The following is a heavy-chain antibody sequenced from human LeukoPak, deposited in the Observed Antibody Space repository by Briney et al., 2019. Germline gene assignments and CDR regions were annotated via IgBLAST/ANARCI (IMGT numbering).Heavy chain of an antibody. Sequence: SETLSLTCAVYGGSFSGYYWSWIRQPPGKGLEWIGEINHSGSTNYNPSLKSRVTISVDTSNNQFSLKLSSVTAADTAVYYCATGVHGIAAAGDYYFDYWGQGTLVTVSS. D-gene: IGHD6-13*01. CDR2: INHSGST. CDR1: GGSFSGYY. V-gene: IGHV4-34*01. J-gene: IGHJ4*02. CDR3: ATGVHGIAAAGDYYFDY.